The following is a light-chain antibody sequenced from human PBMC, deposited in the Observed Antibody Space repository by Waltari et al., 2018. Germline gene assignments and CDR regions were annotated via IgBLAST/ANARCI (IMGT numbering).Light chain of an antibody. CDR2: YDS. V-gene: IGLV3-21*04. J-gene: IGLJ3*02. Sequence: YVLTQPPSVSVDPGKTARLTCGGDNIGSKSVNGYQQKPGQAPVLVMFYDSDRPSESPERFSGSNSGNTATLTISWVEAGDEADYHCQVWDDVTDSGVFGGGTKLTVL. CDR3: QVWDDVTDSGV. CDR1: NIGSKS.